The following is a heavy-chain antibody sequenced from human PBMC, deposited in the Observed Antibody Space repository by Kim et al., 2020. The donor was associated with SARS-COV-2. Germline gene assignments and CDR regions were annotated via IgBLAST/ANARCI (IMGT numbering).Heavy chain of an antibody. Sequence: SETLSLTCAVYGGSFSGYYWSWIRQPPGKGLEWIGEINHSGSTNYNPSLKSRVTISVDTSKNQFSLKLSSVTAADTAVYYCASTLYYYDSTDYFDYWGQGTLVTVSS. CDR2: INHSGST. D-gene: IGHD3-22*01. CDR3: ASTLYYYDSTDYFDY. J-gene: IGHJ4*02. CDR1: GGSFSGYY. V-gene: IGHV4-34*01.